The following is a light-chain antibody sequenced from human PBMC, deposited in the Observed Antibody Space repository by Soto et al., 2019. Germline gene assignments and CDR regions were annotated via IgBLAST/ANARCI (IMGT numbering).Light chain of an antibody. V-gene: IGKV1-6*01. J-gene: IGKJ4*01. CDR2: AAS. CDR1: QGIGDD. CDR3: LQDNNSPLT. Sequence: IQMTQSPASLSASVGDRVTITCRASQGIGDDLGWYQQKSGKAPKLRIDAASHLQSGFPSRVSGSGSGTDFTLTISGLQPEDVATYYCLQDNNSPLTFGGGTKVDIK.